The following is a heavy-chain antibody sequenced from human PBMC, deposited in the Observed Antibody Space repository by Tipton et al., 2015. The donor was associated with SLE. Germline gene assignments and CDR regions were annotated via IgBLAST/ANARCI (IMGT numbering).Heavy chain of an antibody. CDR3: ARGHAGAFDS. D-gene: IGHD1-14*01. CDR1: GGSFSDYS. Sequence: TLSLTCAVSGGSFSDYSWSWLRQPPGKGLEWIGEINHSGGTKYNPSLKSRVTISVDTSQNQFSLKLTSVTAAGTAVYYCARGHAGAFDSWGQGTLVTVSS. CDR2: INHSGGT. V-gene: IGHV4-34*01. J-gene: IGHJ4*02.